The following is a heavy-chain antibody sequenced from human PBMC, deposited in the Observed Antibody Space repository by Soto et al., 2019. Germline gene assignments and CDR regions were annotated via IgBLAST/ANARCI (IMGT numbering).Heavy chain of an antibody. V-gene: IGHV4-39*02. CDR3: AREVVVVPAAIQVPPYYYYGMDV. Sequence: SETLSLACTVSGGSVSSRSYFWGWIRQPPGKGLEWIGTIYYNGSTYYNPSLKSRVTLSVDTSKNQFSLKLTSVTASDTAVYYCAREVVVVPAAIQVPPYYYYGMDVWGQGTTVS. CDR2: IYYNGST. J-gene: IGHJ6*02. CDR1: GGSVSSRSYF. D-gene: IGHD2-2*01.